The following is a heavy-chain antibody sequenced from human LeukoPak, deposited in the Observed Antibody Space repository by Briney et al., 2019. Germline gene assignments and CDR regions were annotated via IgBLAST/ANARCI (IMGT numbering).Heavy chain of an antibody. V-gene: IGHV1-2*02. CDR2: INPKSGGT. J-gene: IGHJ4*02. Sequence: ASVKVSCKASGHTFTGYYMHWVRQAPGQGLEWMGWINPKSGGTNYAQKFQGRVTMTRDTSISTAHMELSRLRSDDTAVYYCARDGGIAVAGRFDYWGQGTLVTVSS. CDR3: ARDGGIAVAGRFDY. D-gene: IGHD6-13*01. CDR1: GHTFTGYY.